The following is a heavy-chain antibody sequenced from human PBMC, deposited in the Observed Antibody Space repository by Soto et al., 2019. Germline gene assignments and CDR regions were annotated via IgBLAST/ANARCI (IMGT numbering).Heavy chain of an antibody. V-gene: IGHV3-11*01. J-gene: IGHJ6*03. CDR2: ISSSGSTI. D-gene: IGHD3-16*01. Sequence: QVQLVESGGGLVKPGGSLRLSCAASGFTFSDYYMSWVRQAPGKGLEWVSYISSSGSTIYYADSVKGRFTISRDNAKNSLYLQMNSLGAEDTAVCYCARGEERLGPLYYYYYDYMDVLGKGTTVTVSS. CDR1: GFTFSDYY. CDR3: ARGEERLGPLYYYYYDYMDV.